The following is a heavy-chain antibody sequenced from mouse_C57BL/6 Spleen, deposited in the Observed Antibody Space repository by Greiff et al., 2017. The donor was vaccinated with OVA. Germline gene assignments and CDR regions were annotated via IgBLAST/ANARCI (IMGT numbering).Heavy chain of an antibody. V-gene: IGHV1-50*01. CDR1: GYTFTSYW. CDR2: IDPSDSYT. CDR3: ASHYSNYPYYFDY. D-gene: IGHD2-5*01. Sequence: VQLQQPGAELVKPGASVKLSCKASGYTFTSYWMQWVKQRPGQGLEWIGEIDPSDSYTNYNQKFKGKATLTVDTSSSTAYMQLSSLTSEDSAVYYCASHYSNYPYYFDYWGQGTTRTVSS. J-gene: IGHJ2*01.